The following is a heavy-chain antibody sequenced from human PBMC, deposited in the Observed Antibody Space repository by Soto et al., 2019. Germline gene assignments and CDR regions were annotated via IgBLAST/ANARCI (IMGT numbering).Heavy chain of an antibody. CDR2: ISGSGGST. J-gene: IGHJ4*02. Sequence: GGSLRLSCAASGFTFSSYAMSWVRQAPGKGLEWVSAISGSGGSTYYADSVKGRFTISRDNSKNTLYLQMNSLRAEDTAVYYCAKDQYYYDSSAYSDYWGQGTLVTVSS. V-gene: IGHV3-23*01. CDR3: AKDQYYYDSSAYSDY. CDR1: GFTFSSYA. D-gene: IGHD3-22*01.